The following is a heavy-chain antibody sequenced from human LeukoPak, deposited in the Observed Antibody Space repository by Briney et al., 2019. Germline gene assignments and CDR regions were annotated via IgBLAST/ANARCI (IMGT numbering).Heavy chain of an antibody. CDR2: ISSSSSYI. J-gene: IGHJ6*03. CDR1: GFTFSSYS. V-gene: IGHV3-21*01. Sequence: GGSLRLSCAASGFTFSSYSMNWVRQAPGKGLEWVSSISSSSSYIYYADSVKGRFTISRDNAKNSLYLQMNRLRAEDTAVYYCARGGYYYYYMDVWGKGTTVTVSS. D-gene: IGHD1-26*01. CDR3: ARGGYYYYYMDV.